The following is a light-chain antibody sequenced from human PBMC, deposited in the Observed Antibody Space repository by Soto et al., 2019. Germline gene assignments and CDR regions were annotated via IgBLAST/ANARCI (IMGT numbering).Light chain of an antibody. CDR1: QDIRSD. V-gene: IGKV1-6*01. CDR3: LQDHNYPLT. Sequence: AIQMTQFPSSLSASVGDRVTITCRASQDIRSDSGWYQQRPGKAPKLLIYAASSLQCGVPSRFSGSGSGTDFTLTISSLQPEDFATYYCLQDHNYPLTFGGGTKVEIK. CDR2: AAS. J-gene: IGKJ4*01.